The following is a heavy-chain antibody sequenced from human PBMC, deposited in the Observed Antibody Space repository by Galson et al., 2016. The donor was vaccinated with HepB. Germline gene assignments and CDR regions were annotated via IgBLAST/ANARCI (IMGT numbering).Heavy chain of an antibody. CDR2: ISFDGYNK. D-gene: IGHD1-1*01. CDR3: LRVGTTVSGNLY. Sequence: SLRLSCAASGFTFNTYTMHWVRQAPGKGLEWVAVISFDGYNKYYADSVKGRFTITTDNSRNTLYLQGNSLGPEDRAVYYCLRVGTTVSGNLYWGQGTLVTVSS. V-gene: IGHV3-30-3*01. J-gene: IGHJ4*02. CDR1: GFTFNTYT.